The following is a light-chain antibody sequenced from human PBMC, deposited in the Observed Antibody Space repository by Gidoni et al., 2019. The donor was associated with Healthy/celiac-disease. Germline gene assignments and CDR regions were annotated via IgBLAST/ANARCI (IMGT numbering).Light chain of an antibody. CDR1: SSDVWSYNL. J-gene: IGLJ3*02. Sequence: QSALTQPASVSGSPGQSITISCTGTSSDVWSYNLVSWYQQHPGKAAKLMIYEGSKRPSGVSNRFSGSKSGNTASLTISGLQAEDEADYYCCSYAGSRVFGGGTKLTVL. V-gene: IGLV2-23*01. CDR3: CSYAGSRV. CDR2: EGS.